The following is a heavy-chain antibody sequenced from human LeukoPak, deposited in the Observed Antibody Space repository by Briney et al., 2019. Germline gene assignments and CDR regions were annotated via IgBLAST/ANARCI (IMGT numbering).Heavy chain of an antibody. CDR2: VNPNSGDT. D-gene: IGHD6-19*01. J-gene: IGHJ4*02. CDR3: ARAIAVAAFDY. Sequence: SVTVSCKASGYTFTGYYMHWVRQAPGQGLEWMGWVNPNSGDTNYAQKFQGRVTMTRDTSISTAYMELSRLRSDDTAVYYCARAIAVAAFDYWGQGTLVTVSS. CDR1: GYTFTGYY. V-gene: IGHV1-2*02.